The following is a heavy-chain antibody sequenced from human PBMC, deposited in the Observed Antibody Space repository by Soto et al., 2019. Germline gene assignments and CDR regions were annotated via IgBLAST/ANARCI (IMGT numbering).Heavy chain of an antibody. D-gene: IGHD6-25*01. CDR1: GFSLSTSGVG. V-gene: IGHV2-5*02. CDR3: AHTPVAASTFGLDFDY. CDR2: IYWDDDT. Sequence: SGPTLVNPTQTLTLTCTFSGFSLSTSGVGVGWIRQPPGKALEWLTLIYWDDDTRYNPSLKRRLAITKDTSKNQVDLTITDVDPADTATYYCAHTPVAASTFGLDFDYWGQGTLVTVSS. J-gene: IGHJ4*02.